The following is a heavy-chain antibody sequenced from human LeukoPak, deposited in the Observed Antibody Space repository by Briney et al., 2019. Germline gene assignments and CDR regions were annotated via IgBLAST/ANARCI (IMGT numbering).Heavy chain of an antibody. CDR1: GFTFSSYA. J-gene: IGHJ4*02. CDR2: ISGSGGST. CDR3: VKDVALNYYGSGSYYNGFDY. D-gene: IGHD3-10*01. Sequence: GGSLRLSCAASGFTFSSYAMSWVRQAPGKGLEWVSAISGSGGSTYYADSVKGRFTISRDNSKNTLYLQMSSLRAEDTAVYYCVKDVALNYYGSGSYYNGFDYWGQGTLVTVSS. V-gene: IGHV3-23*01.